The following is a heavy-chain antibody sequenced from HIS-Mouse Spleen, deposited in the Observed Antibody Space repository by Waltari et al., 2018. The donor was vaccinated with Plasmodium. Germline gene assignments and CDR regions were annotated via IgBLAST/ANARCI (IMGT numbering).Heavy chain of an antibody. CDR2: IKPKRGGT. CDR3: ARVLGYKAAAGTFVEYFQH. D-gene: IGHD6-13*01. CDR1: GYTFTGYY. V-gene: IGHV1-2*02. J-gene: IGHJ1*01. Sequence: QVQLVQSGAEVKKPGASVKVSCKASGYTFTGYYMHWVRQAPGQGLGWRGRIKPKRGGTNYAKKLQGRVTRTRDTSISTAYMELSRLRSDDTAVYYCARVLGYKAAAGTFVEYFQHWGQGTLVTVSS.